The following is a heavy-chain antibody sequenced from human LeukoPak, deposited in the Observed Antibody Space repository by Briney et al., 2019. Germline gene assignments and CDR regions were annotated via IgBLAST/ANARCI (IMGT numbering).Heavy chain of an antibody. V-gene: IGHV3-23*01. J-gene: IGHJ4*02. Sequence: GGSLRLSCAASGFTFSSYAMSWVPQAPRKGLEWVSAISVSVVSTYYTDSFKGPFTISRDNSKNTLYLQMNSLRAEDTAVYYCAKYSGTAMVLYYFDYWGQGTLVTVSS. D-gene: IGHD4/OR15-4a*01. CDR1: GFTFSSYA. CDR2: ISVSVVST. CDR3: AKYSGTAMVLYYFDY.